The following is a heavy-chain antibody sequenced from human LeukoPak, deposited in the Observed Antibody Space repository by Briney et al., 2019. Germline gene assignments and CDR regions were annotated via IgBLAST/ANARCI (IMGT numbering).Heavy chain of an antibody. J-gene: IGHJ4*02. V-gene: IGHV3-23*01. D-gene: IGHD3-22*01. CDR3: AKMAMIVVVITAGDY. CDR2: ITSSGDAT. Sequence: GGSLRLSCAVSGFTFDNYAMSWVRQAPGKGLQWVSSITSSGDATYYADSVRGRFTISRANSKNTLYLQMNGLRAEDTAVYYCAKMAMIVVVITAGDYWGQGTLVTVSS. CDR1: GFTFDNYA.